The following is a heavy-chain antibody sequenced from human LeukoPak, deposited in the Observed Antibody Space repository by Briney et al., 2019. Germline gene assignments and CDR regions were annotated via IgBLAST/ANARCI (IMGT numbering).Heavy chain of an antibody. J-gene: IGHJ4*02. Sequence: GGSLRLSCAASGFTFSSYSMNWVRQAPGKGLEWVSYISSSSSTIYYADSVKGRFTISRNNAKNSLYLQMNSLRAEDTAVYYCARLAGVHDYSNYGQFDYWGQGTLVTVSS. D-gene: IGHD4-11*01. CDR1: GFTFSSYS. CDR2: ISSSSSTI. CDR3: ARLAGVHDYSNYGQFDY. V-gene: IGHV3-48*01.